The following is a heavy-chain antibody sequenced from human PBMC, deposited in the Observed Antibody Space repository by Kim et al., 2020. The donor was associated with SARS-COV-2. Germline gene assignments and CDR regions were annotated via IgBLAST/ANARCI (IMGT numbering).Heavy chain of an antibody. J-gene: IGHJ5*02. CDR1: GYIFTSDA. Sequence: ASVNVSCKASGYIFTSDARHWVRQAPGQSLELMGWINAANGVTKYSQKFQGRVTITRETYATTADMELTSLTSEDTAVYYWSKGSRALKPPIGAWCQGTL. CDR3: SKGSRALKPPIGA. CDR2: INAANGVT. V-gene: IGHV1-3*01. D-gene: IGHD3-3*01.